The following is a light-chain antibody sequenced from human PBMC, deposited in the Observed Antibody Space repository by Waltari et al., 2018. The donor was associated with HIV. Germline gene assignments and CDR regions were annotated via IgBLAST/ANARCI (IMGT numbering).Light chain of an antibody. V-gene: IGKV1-12*01. Sequence: DIQVTQSPSSVSASVGDTIDITCRASRAIRDGVAWYQRKPGRAPNLLVYSTSKLQSGVPSRFVGRGSGTVFTLAISGLLVVDFGTYYCQEAAGFPHIFGAGTRVDFK. CDR1: RAIRDG. J-gene: IGKJ3*01. CDR2: STS. CDR3: QEAAGFPHI.